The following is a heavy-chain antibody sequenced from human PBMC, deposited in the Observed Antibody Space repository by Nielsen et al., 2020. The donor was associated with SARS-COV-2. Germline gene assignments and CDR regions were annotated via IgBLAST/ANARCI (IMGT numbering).Heavy chain of an antibody. CDR1: GFNFDDYA. Sequence: SLKISCAASGFNFDDYAMHWVRQAPGKGLEWVSGISWNSGSIGYAESVKGRFTISRDNAKHSLYLQMNSMRDKDTAVYYCAKGASWAEGSFDLWGRGTLVTVSS. D-gene: IGHD2-2*01. CDR3: AKGASWAEGSFDL. J-gene: IGHJ2*01. CDR2: ISWNSGSI. V-gene: IGHV3-9*01.